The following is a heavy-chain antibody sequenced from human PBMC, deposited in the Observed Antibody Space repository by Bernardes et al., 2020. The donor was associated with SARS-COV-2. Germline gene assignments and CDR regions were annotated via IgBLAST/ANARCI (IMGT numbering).Heavy chain of an antibody. V-gene: IGHV3-15*07. D-gene: IGHD3-22*01. CDR3: TTGAEIYYDSSGFSYYFDF. CDR2: IKRKTDCGTT. CDR1: GCTCSNAW. J-gene: IGHJ4*02. Sequence: GSLRLSFAPVGCTCSNAWRNWVRPAPGKWLEWVGHIKRKTDCGTTDYAAPVKGRFTISGDDSKNTMYLQMNSLKTEDTAVYYCTTGAEIYYDSSGFSYYFDFWGQGTLVTVSS.